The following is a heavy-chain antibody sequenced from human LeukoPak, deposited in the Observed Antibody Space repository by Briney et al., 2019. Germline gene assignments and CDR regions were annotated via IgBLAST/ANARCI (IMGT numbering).Heavy chain of an antibody. CDR1: GFIFSSYA. CDR2: ISGSGGST. Sequence: PGGSLRLSCAASGFIFSSYAMSWVRQAPGKGLEWVSTISGSGGSTYYADSVKGRFTISRDNSKNTVYLQMNSLRAEDTAVYYCARESTYSYAYALDYWGQGTLVTVSS. D-gene: IGHD5-18*01. CDR3: ARESTYSYAYALDY. V-gene: IGHV3-23*01. J-gene: IGHJ4*02.